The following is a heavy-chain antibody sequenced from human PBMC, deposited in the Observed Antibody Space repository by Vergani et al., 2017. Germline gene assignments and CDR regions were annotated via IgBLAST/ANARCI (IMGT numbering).Heavy chain of an antibody. CDR3: ASDRGRSYYLDF. D-gene: IGHD1-26*01. CDR1: GFTFSSYS. Sequence: EVQLVESGGGLVKPGGSLRLSCAASGFTFSSYSMNWVRQAPGKGLEWVSSISSSSSYIYYADSVKGRFTISRDNAKNSLYLQMNSLRAEDTAVYYCASDRGRSYYLDFWGQGTLVTVSS. CDR2: ISSSSSYI. J-gene: IGHJ4*02. V-gene: IGHV3-21*01.